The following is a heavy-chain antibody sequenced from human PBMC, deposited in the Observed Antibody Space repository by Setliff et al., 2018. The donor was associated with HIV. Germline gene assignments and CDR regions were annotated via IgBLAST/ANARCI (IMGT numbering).Heavy chain of an antibody. CDR3: TRRDVTTGMDS. D-gene: IGHD4-17*01. Sequence: PLETLSLTCTVSGGSISSSSYYWDWIRQPPGKSLEWVGSIFYTGSTNYRPSLESRVIVSLDTSKNQFSPKLSSVTAADTAVYYCTRRDVTTGMDSWGPGILVTVSS. J-gene: IGHJ4*02. V-gene: IGHV4-39*01. CDR1: GGSISSSSYY. CDR2: IFYTGST.